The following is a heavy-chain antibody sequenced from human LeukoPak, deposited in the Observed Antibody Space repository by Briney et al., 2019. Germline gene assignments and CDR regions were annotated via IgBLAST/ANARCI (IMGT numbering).Heavy chain of an antibody. J-gene: IGHJ5*02. CDR3: AKGPSIVVVPAAMGNWFDP. D-gene: IGHD2-2*01. CDR2: ISSSSSYI. Sequence: KPGGSLRLSCAASGFTFSSYSMNWVRQAPGKGLEWVSSISSSSSYIYYADSVKGRFTISRDNAKNSLYLQMNSLRAEDTAVYYCAKGPSIVVVPAAMGNWFDPWGQGTLVTVSS. CDR1: GFTFSSYS. V-gene: IGHV3-21*04.